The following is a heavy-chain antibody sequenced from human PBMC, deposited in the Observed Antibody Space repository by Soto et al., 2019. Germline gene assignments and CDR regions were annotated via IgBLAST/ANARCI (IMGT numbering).Heavy chain of an antibody. D-gene: IGHD6-13*01. Sequence: GGSLRLSCAASGFTFSSYAMSWVRQAPGKGLEWVSTISGSGGSTYYADSVKGRLTISRANSKNTLYLQMDSLRAEDTAVYYCAKILSAVGTDYWGQGTLVTVSS. CDR1: GFTFSSYA. CDR3: AKILSAVGTDY. CDR2: ISGSGGST. J-gene: IGHJ4*02. V-gene: IGHV3-23*01.